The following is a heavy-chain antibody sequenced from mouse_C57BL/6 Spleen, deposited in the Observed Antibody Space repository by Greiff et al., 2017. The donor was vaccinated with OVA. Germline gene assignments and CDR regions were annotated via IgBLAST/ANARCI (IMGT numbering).Heavy chain of an antibody. CDR2: INPNNGGT. Sequence: EVQLQQSGPELVKPGASVKISCKASGYTFTDYYMNWVKQSHGKSLEWIGDINPNNGGTSYNQKFKGKATLTVDKSSSTAYMELRSLTSEDSAVYYCASPSGAMDYWGQGTSVTVCS. CDR1: GYTFTDYY. CDR3: ASPSGAMDY. V-gene: IGHV1-26*01. J-gene: IGHJ4*01. D-gene: IGHD3-2*02.